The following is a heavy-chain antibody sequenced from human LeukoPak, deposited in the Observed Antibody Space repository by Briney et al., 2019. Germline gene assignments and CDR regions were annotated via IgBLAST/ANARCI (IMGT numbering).Heavy chain of an antibody. CDR1: GFTFSSYW. Sequence: GGSLRLSCAASGFTFSSYWMSWVRQAPGKGLEWVANIKQDGSEKYYVDSVKGRFTISRDNAKNTLYLQMNSLRAEDTAVYYCARVVDHDYGDYYLDYWGQGTLVTVSS. CDR2: IKQDGSEK. J-gene: IGHJ4*02. V-gene: IGHV3-7*03. D-gene: IGHD4-17*01. CDR3: ARVVDHDYGDYYLDY.